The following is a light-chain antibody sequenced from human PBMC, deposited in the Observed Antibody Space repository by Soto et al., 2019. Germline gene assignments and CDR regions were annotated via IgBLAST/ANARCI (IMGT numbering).Light chain of an antibody. J-gene: IGKJ4*01. V-gene: IGKV1-5*01. CDR2: DAS. Sequence: DIQMTQSPSTLSASVGDRVTITCRASQSIGSWLAWYQQKPGKAPKVLIYDASSLESGVPSRFSGSGSGTEFTLTISGLQPDDFATDYCQQYNNLLTFGGGTRVEIK. CDR3: QQYNNLLT. CDR1: QSIGSW.